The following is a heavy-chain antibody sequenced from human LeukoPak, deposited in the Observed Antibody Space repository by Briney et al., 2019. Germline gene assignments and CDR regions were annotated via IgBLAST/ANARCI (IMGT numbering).Heavy chain of an antibody. CDR2: INHSGST. CDR3: ARGSRIAARRKGFDY. D-gene: IGHD6-6*01. Sequence: PSETLSLTCAVSGGSFSGYYWSWIRQPPGKGLEWIGEINHSGSTNYNPSLKSRVTISVDTSKNQFSLKLSSVTAADTAVYYCARGSRIAARRKGFDYWGQGTLVTVSS. V-gene: IGHV4-34*01. J-gene: IGHJ4*02. CDR1: GGSFSGYY.